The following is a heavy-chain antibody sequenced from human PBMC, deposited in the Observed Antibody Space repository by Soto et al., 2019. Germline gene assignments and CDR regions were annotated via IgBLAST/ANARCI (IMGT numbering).Heavy chain of an antibody. CDR1: GDSISSSNYY. CDR2: IYYSGST. D-gene: IGHD2-15*01. V-gene: IGHV4-31*03. CDR3: ARDERYCSGGSCYGGNFDY. J-gene: IGHJ4*02. Sequence: SETLFLTCTVSGDSISSSNYYWTWIRQHPGKGLEWIGYIYYSGSTYYNPSLKSRVTISVDTSKNQFSLKLSSVTAADTAVYYCARDERYCSGGSCYGGNFDYWGQGTLVTVSS.